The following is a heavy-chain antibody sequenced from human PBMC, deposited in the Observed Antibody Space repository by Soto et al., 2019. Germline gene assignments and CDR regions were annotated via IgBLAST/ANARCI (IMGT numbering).Heavy chain of an antibody. Sequence: GGSLRLSCAASGFTFSSYGMHWVRQAPGKGLEWVAVIWYDGSNKYYADSVKGRFTISRDNSKNTLYLQMNSLRAEDTAVYYCARAVGAVAGLEDYWGQGTLVTVSS. CDR1: GFTFSSYG. V-gene: IGHV3-33*01. CDR2: IWYDGSNK. D-gene: IGHD6-19*01. J-gene: IGHJ4*02. CDR3: ARAVGAVAGLEDY.